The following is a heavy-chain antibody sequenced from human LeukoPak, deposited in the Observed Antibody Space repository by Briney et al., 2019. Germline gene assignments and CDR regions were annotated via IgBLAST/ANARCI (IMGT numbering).Heavy chain of an antibody. V-gene: IGHV1-2*04. J-gene: IGHJ4*02. Sequence: ASVKVSCKASGYTFTGYYTHWVRQAPGQGLEWMGWINPNSGGTNYAQKFRGWVTMTRDTSISTAYMELSRLRSDDTAVYYCARGDYGDYVWFDYWGQGTLVTVSS. CDR2: INPNSGGT. CDR3: ARGDYGDYVWFDY. CDR1: GYTFTGYY. D-gene: IGHD4-17*01.